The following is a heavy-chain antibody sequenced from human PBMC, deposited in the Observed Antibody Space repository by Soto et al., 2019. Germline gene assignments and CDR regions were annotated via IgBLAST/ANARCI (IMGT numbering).Heavy chain of an antibody. CDR2: INHSGST. V-gene: IGHV4-34*01. Sequence: PSETLSLTSAVYGGSLSGYYWSWIRQPPGKGLEWIGEINHSGSTNYNPSLKSRVTISVDTSKNQFSLKLSSVTAADTAVYYCARAFMGDGDYPYYFDYWGQGTLVTVSS. D-gene: IGHD4-17*01. CDR3: ARAFMGDGDYPYYFDY. CDR1: GGSLSGYY. J-gene: IGHJ4*02.